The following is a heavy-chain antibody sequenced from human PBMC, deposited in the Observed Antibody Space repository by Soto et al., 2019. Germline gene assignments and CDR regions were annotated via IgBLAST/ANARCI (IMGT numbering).Heavy chain of an antibody. Sequence: PGGSLRLSCAASGFTFSSYAMSWVRQAPGKGLEWVSAISGSGGSTYYADSVKGRFTISRDNSKNTLYLQMNSLRAEDTAVYYCAKVSRFYYDSSGYYPNYYGMDVWGQGTTVTVSS. CDR3: AKVSRFYYDSSGYYPNYYGMDV. J-gene: IGHJ6*02. CDR2: ISGSGGST. CDR1: GFTFSSYA. V-gene: IGHV3-23*01. D-gene: IGHD3-22*01.